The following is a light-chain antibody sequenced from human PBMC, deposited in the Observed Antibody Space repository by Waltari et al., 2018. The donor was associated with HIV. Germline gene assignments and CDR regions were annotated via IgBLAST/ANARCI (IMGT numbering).Light chain of an antibody. V-gene: IGKV3-20*01. CDR3: QQYARSPFT. J-gene: IGKJ3*01. CDR2: NAS. CDR1: LTLSSRY. Sequence: EIVLTQSPGTLSLFPGEGATLSCRASLTLSSRYLAWYQQRPGQAPRLLLYNASNRAAGIPERFSGSGSGTDFTLTISRLEPEDFAVYYCQQYARSPFTFGPGTKVDFK.